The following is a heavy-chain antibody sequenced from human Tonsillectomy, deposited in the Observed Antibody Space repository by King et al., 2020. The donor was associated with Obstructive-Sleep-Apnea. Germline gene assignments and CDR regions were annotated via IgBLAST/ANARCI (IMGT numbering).Heavy chain of an antibody. CDR2: ISSSSSYI. Sequence: VQLVESGGGLVKPGGSLRLSCAASGFTFSSYSMNWVRQAPGKGLEWVSSISSSSSYIYYVDSVKGRFTISRDNAKNSLYLQMNSLRAEDTAVYYCARPVTMVRGVIMYYFDYWGQGTLVTVSS. V-gene: IGHV3-21*01. CDR3: ARPVTMVRGVIMYYFDY. CDR1: GFTFSSYS. D-gene: IGHD3-10*01. J-gene: IGHJ4*02.